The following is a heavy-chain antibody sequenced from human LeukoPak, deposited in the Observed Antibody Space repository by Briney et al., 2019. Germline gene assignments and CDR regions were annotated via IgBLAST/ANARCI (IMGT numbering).Heavy chain of an antibody. CDR1: GFTFTSSA. D-gene: IGHD3-22*01. CDR3: AAGDYYDSSGYYYYFDY. Sequence: SVKVSCKASGFTFTSSAVQWVRQARGQRLEWIGWIVVGSGNTNYAQKFQERVTITRDMSTSTAYMELSSLRSEDTALYYCAAGDYYDSSGYYYYFDYWGQGTLVTVSS. V-gene: IGHV1-58*01. J-gene: IGHJ4*02. CDR2: IVVGSGNT.